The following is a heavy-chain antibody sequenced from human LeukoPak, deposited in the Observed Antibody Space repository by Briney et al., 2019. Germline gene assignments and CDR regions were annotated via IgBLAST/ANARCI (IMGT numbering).Heavy chain of an antibody. CDR1: GFTFSGYS. CDR2: ISSSSSYI. CDR3: ARAPSAEDTFDI. D-gene: IGHD1-26*01. V-gene: IGHV3-21*01. Sequence: PGGSLRLSCAASGFTFSGYSMNWVRQAPGKGPEWVSSISSSSSYIYYADSVKGRFTISRDNAKNSLYLQMNSLRAEDTAVYYCARAPSAEDTFDIWGQGTMVTVSS. J-gene: IGHJ3*02.